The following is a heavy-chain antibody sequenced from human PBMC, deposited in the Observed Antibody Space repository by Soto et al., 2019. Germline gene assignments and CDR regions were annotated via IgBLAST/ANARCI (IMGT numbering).Heavy chain of an antibody. V-gene: IGHV5-10-1*01. J-gene: IGHJ6*02. D-gene: IGHD5-12*01. CDR2: INPSYCCS. CDR1: GYSFTIYW. Sequence: PGESLKISCKGSGYSFTIYWIGWVRQMPGKGLEGGGRINPSYCCSNYSPSFQGHVTLSADKSISTAYLQWSSLKAPDTAMYYCARTVATHYYYYGMDVWGQGTTVTVSS. CDR3: ARTVATHYYYYGMDV.